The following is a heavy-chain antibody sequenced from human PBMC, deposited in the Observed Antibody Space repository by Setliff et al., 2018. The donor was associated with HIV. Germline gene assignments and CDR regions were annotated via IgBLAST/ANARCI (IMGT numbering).Heavy chain of an antibody. V-gene: IGHV4-59*11. CDR2: IYYSGNI. D-gene: IGHD3-10*01. Sequence: SETLSLTCTVSGGSISKHYWNWIRQPPGKGLEWIGTIYYSGNIKSTPSLKDRVTISVDTSKNQFSLKLSSVTAADTAVYYCARGNTIVRGRNWFDPWGQGTLVTVSS. J-gene: IGHJ5*02. CDR3: ARGNTIVRGRNWFDP. CDR1: GGSISKHY.